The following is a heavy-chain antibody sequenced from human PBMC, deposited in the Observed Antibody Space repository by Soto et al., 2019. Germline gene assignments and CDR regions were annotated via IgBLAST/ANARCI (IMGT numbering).Heavy chain of an antibody. J-gene: IGHJ4*02. CDR2: IKQDGSEK. CDR1: EFTFSTYW. V-gene: IGHV3-7*05. Sequence: EVQLVESGGGLVQPGGSLRLSCVVSEFTFSTYWMTWVRKVPGKGLEWAANIKQDGSEKNYLESVRGRFTISRDNATMSVVLEMNRLRVEDTAVYYCAGGNCWESDRWGQGTLLLVSA. D-gene: IGHD1-26*01. CDR3: AGGNCWESDR.